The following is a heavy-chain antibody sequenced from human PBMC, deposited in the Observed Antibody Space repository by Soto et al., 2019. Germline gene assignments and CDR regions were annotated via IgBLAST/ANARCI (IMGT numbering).Heavy chain of an antibody. CDR1: GYTFTSYA. J-gene: IGHJ6*02. CDR2: INAGNGNT. D-gene: IGHD3-10*01. CDR3: ASPIDYGSGSYHYYGMDV. V-gene: IGHV1-3*01. Sequence: GAVKGSCKASGYTFTSYAMHWVRQAPGQRLEGMGWINAGNGNTKYSQKFQGRVTITRDTSASTAYLELSSLRSEDTAVYYCASPIDYGSGSYHYYGMDVWGQGTTVTVSS.